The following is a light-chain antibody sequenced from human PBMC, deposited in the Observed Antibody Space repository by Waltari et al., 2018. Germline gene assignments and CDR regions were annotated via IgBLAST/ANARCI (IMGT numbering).Light chain of an antibody. CDR1: QSVLSSSNNKNY. Sequence: VLTQSPATLSLSPGERATLSCRASQSVLSSSNNKNYLAWYQQKPGQPPKLLIYWASTRESGVPDRVGGSGSGTDFTLPITSLQAEDVAVYYCQQYSIYPITFGQGTRLEIK. V-gene: IGKV4-1*01. CDR3: QQYSIYPIT. CDR2: WAS. J-gene: IGKJ5*01.